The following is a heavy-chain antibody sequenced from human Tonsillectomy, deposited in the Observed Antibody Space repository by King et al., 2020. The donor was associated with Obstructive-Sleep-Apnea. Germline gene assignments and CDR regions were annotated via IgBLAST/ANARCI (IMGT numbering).Heavy chain of an antibody. CDR2: MNPNTGKT. Sequence: VQLVESGAEVKKPGASVKVSCKASGDTFTSFDINWVRQATGQGLEWMGWMNPNTGKTGYAQKFQGRVTMTRNTSIGTAYMELSSLRSEDTAVYYCASREGGSAWSYTFYYYGMDVWGQGTTVTVSS. CDR1: GDTFTSFD. CDR3: ASREGGSAWSYTFYYYGMDV. D-gene: IGHD6-13*01. V-gene: IGHV1-8*01. J-gene: IGHJ6*02.